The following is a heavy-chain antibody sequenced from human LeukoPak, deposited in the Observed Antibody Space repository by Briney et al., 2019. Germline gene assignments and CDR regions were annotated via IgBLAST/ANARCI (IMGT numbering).Heavy chain of an antibody. CDR2: FYSGGST. CDR3: ASGSGSYRTPYYYMDV. J-gene: IGHJ6*03. V-gene: IGHV3-53*01. CDR1: GFTVSSNY. Sequence: GGSLRLSCAASGFTVSSNYMSWVGQAPGKGLEWVAVFYSGGSTYYAASVKGRFPISRDHSKNTLYLQMNSLRAEDTAVYYCASGSGSYRTPYYYMDVWGTGTTVTVSS. D-gene: IGHD3-10*01.